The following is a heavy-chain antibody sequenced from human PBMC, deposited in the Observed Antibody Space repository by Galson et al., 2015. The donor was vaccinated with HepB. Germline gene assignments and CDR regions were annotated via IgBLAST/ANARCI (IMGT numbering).Heavy chain of an antibody. D-gene: IGHD3-10*01. CDR1: GYTFIAYY. J-gene: IGHJ6*02. CDR3: ARDFYGSGNYYYYGMDV. V-gene: IGHV1-2*06. CDR2: INPNSGGT. Sequence: SVKVSCKASGYTFIAYYMHWVRQAPGQGLEWMGRINPNSGGTNYAQKFQGRVTMTRDTSISTAYMELSRLRSDGTAVYYCARDFYGSGNYYYYGMDVWGQGTTVTVSS.